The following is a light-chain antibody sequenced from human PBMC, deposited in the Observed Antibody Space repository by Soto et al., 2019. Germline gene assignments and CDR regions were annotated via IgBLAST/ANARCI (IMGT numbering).Light chain of an antibody. Sequence: DIQMTQSPSTLSASVGDRVTITCRASQIIGSKLAWYQQKVGKAPKLLIYKASNLESGVPSRFSGSGSGTEFTLTISSLQPDDFETYYCQQYNSYQGTFGQGTKVEIK. CDR1: QIIGSK. V-gene: IGKV1-5*03. J-gene: IGKJ1*01. CDR3: QQYNSYQGT. CDR2: KAS.